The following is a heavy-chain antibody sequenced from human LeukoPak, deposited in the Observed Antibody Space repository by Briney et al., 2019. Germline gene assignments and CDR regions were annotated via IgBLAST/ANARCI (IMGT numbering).Heavy chain of an antibody. CDR2: ISSSSSYI. D-gene: IGHD3-22*01. J-gene: IGHJ4*02. Sequence: PSETLSLTCNVSGYSISSGYFWGWVRQAPGKGLEWVSSISSSSSYIYYADSVKGRFTISRDNAKNSLYLQMNSLRAEDTAVYYCARHDPYDSSGYYFDYWGQGTLVAVSS. V-gene: IGHV3-21*01. CDR3: ARHDPYDSSGYYFDY. CDR1: GYSISSGYF.